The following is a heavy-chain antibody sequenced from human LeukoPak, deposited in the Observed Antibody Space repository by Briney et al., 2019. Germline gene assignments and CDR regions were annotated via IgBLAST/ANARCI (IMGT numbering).Heavy chain of an antibody. D-gene: IGHD1-26*01. CDR3: VFSPSGSYLDS. V-gene: IGHV5-51*01. CDR2: IYPGDPDT. Sequence: GESLKISCKGSGYSFTSYWIGWVRQVPGKGLEWMGIIYPGDPDTRYSPSFQGQVTISADKSISTAYLQWSSLKASDTAIYYCVFSPSGSYLDSWGQGTLVTVSS. CDR1: GYSFTSYW. J-gene: IGHJ4*02.